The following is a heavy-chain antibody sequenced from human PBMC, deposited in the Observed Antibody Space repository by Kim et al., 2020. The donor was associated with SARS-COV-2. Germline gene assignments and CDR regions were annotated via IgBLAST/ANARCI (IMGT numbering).Heavy chain of an antibody. J-gene: IGHJ4*02. V-gene: IGHV1-46*01. CDR1: GYTFTSYY. Sequence: ASVKVSCKASGYTFTSYYMHWVRQAPGQGLEWMGIINPSGGSTSYAQKFQGRVTMTRDTSTSTVYMELSSLRSEDTAVYYCARGWRKMFESPGIAARPGGEDDWGQGTLVTVSS. CDR2: INPSGGST. D-gene: IGHD6-6*01. CDR3: ARGWRKMFESPGIAARPGGEDD.